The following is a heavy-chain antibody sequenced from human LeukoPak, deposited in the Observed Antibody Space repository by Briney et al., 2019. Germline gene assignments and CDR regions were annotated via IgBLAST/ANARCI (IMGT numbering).Heavy chain of an antibody. D-gene: IGHD3-9*01. V-gene: IGHV5-51*01. J-gene: IGHJ6*03. CDR1: GYSFSSYW. CDR3: ARLGYDILTGYYRTPYYYMDV. Sequence: GASLMICCKGSGYSFSSYWIGCVRQMPGKRLEWMGIIYHGDSDTRYSPSFQGQVTISADKSISTAYLQWSSLKASDTAMYYCARLGYDILTGYYRTPYYYMDVWSKGTTVTISS. CDR2: IYHGDSDT.